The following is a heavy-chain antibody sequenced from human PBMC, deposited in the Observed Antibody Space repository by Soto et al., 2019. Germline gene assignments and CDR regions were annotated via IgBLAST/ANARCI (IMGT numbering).Heavy chain of an antibody. CDR3: ARHYNPHTEYCSSTSCYGHWFDP. CDR1: GGSISSGGYY. D-gene: IGHD2-2*01. V-gene: IGHV4-31*03. CDR2: IYYSGST. J-gene: IGHJ5*02. Sequence: SETLSLTCTVSGGSISSGGYYWSWIRQHPGKGLEWIGYIYYSGSTYYNPSLKSRVTKSVDTSKNQFSLKLSSVTAADTAVYYCARHYNPHTEYCSSTSCYGHWFDPWGQGTLVTVSS.